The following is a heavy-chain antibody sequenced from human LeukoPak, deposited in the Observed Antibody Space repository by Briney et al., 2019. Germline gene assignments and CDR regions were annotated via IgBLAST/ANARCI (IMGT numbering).Heavy chain of an antibody. CDR1: RFTFSTYG. D-gene: IGHD5-12*01. CDR2: IRYDGSNK. Sequence: PGGSLRLSCAASRFTFSTYGMHWVRQAPGKGLEWVAFIRYDGSNKYYADSVKGRFTISRDNSKNTLYLQMNSLRSDDTAVYYCARDMRIVATTGELDYWGQGTLVTVSS. J-gene: IGHJ4*02. V-gene: IGHV3-30*02. CDR3: ARDMRIVATTGELDY.